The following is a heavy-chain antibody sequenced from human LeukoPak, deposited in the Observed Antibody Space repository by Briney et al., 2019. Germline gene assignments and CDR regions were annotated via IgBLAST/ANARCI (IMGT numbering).Heavy chain of an antibody. CDR1: GYTFTSYA. CDR2: INTNTGNP. V-gene: IGHV7-4-1*02. Sequence: ASVKVSCKASGYTFTSYAMNWVRQAPGQGLEWMGWINTNTGNPTYAQGFTGRFVFSLDTSVSTAYLQISSLKAEDTAVYYCARPVLPYYYCGMDVWGQGTTVTVSS. J-gene: IGHJ6*02. CDR3: ARPVLPYYYCGMDV.